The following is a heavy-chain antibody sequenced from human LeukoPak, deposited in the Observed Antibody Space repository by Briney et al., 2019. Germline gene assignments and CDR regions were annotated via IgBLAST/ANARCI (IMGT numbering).Heavy chain of an antibody. V-gene: IGHV3-74*03. J-gene: IGHJ4*02. CDR2: INERGTDS. CDR3: VRDETLWTLDW. CDR1: GFTFGGHW. Sequence: PGGSLRLSCTASGFTFGGHWIHWVRHPPGMGLVWVSRINERGTDSMYAESVKGRFTISRDNAKNTVYLQMNSLRAEDTAVYYCVRDETLWTLDWWGQGTLVSVSS. D-gene: IGHD1-1*01.